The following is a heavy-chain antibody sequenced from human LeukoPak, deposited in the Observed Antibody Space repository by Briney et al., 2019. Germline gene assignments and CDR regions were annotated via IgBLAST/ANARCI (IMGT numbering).Heavy chain of an antibody. Sequence: GGSLRLSCAASGFTFSSYGMHWVRQAPGKGLEWVAVISYDGSNKYYADSVKGRFTISRDNSKNTLYLQMNSLRAEDTAVYYCATPQQWLVLWNYFDYWGQGTLVIVSS. CDR3: ATPQQWLVLWNYFDY. V-gene: IGHV3-30*03. CDR1: GFTFSSYG. CDR2: ISYDGSNK. D-gene: IGHD6-19*01. J-gene: IGHJ4*02.